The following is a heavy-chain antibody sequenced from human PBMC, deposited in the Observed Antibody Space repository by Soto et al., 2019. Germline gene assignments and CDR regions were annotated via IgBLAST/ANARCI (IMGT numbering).Heavy chain of an antibody. D-gene: IGHD3-3*01. Sequence: PGGSLRLSCAASGFTFSSYSMNWVRQAPGKGLEWVSYISSSSSTIYYADSVKGRFTISRDNAKNSLYLQMNSLRDEDTAVYYCARDGVLRFLEWYLGMDVWGQGTTVTVSS. J-gene: IGHJ6*02. CDR3: ARDGVLRFLEWYLGMDV. V-gene: IGHV3-48*02. CDR1: GFTFSSYS. CDR2: ISSSSSTI.